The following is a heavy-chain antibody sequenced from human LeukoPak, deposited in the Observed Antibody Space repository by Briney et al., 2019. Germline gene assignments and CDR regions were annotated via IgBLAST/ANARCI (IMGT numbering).Heavy chain of an antibody. Sequence: SETLSLTCTVSGGSISSYYWSWIRQPPGKGLEWIGYIYYSGSTNYNPSLKSRVTISVDTSKNQFSLKLSSVTAADTAVYYCARAPEYYDFWSGQGPDYYYYYYMDVWGKGTTVTVSS. CDR1: GGSISSYY. CDR3: ARAPEYYDFWSGQGPDYYYYYYMDV. V-gene: IGHV4-59*12. D-gene: IGHD3-3*01. CDR2: IYYSGST. J-gene: IGHJ6*03.